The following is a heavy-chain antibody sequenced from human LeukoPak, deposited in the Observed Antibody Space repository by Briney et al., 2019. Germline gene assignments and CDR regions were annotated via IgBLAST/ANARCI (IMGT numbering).Heavy chain of an antibody. CDR3: ATPIGELLPIV. V-gene: IGHV1-69*13. J-gene: IGHJ4*02. Sequence: ASVKLSCKASGGTFISYAISWVRQAPGQGLEWMGRIIPIFGTANYAQKFQGRVTITADESTSTAYMELSSLRSEDTAVYYCATPIGELLPIVWGQGTLVTVSS. CDR1: GGTFISYA. CDR2: IIPIFGTA. D-gene: IGHD1-26*01.